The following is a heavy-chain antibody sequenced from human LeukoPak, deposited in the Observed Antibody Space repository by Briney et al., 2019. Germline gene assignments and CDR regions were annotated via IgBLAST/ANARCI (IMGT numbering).Heavy chain of an antibody. D-gene: IGHD4-23*01. J-gene: IGHJ4*02. CDR3: ARGRPHGNDH. CDR2: IASDGSST. CDR1: GFTFSSYW. V-gene: IGHV3-74*01. Sequence: PGGSLRLSCAASGFTFSSYWVNWVRQAPGKGLVWVSRIASDGSSTTYADSVKGRFSISRDNAKNTLYLQMNSLRVEDTAVYYCARGRPHGNDHWGQGTLVTVSS.